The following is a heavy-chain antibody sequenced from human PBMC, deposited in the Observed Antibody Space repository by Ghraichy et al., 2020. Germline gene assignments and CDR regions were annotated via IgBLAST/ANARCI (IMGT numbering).Heavy chain of an antibody. Sequence: GGSLRLSCAASGFTFSSYGMHWVRQAPGKGLEWVAVIWYDGSNKYYADSVKGRFTISRDNSKNTLYLQMNSLRAEDTAVYYCARPHLPQTTPLYCYGMDVWGQGTTVTVSS. CDR2: IWYDGSNK. CDR3: ARPHLPQTTPLYCYGMDV. D-gene: IGHD4-11*01. V-gene: IGHV3-33*01. CDR1: GFTFSSYG. J-gene: IGHJ6*02.